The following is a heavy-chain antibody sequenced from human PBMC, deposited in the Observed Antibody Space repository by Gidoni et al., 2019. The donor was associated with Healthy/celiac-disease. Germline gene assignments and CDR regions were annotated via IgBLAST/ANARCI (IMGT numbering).Heavy chain of an antibody. D-gene: IGHD6-19*01. CDR2: ISSSSSYI. V-gene: IGHV3-21*01. CDR1: GFTCSSYS. J-gene: IGHJ4*02. Sequence: EVQLVESGGGLVKPGGSLRLSCAASGFTCSSYSMNWVRQAPGKGLEWVSSISSSSSYIYYADSVKGRFTISRDNAKNSLYLQMNSLRAEDTAVYYCARETIAVADVYFDYWGQGTLVTVSS. CDR3: ARETIAVADVYFDY.